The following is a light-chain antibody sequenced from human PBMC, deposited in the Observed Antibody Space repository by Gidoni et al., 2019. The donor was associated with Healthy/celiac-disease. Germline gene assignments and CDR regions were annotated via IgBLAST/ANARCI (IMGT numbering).Light chain of an antibody. CDR1: QSVSSY. CDR2: DAS. CDR3: QQRSNWPGLT. Sequence: EIVLTQSPATLSLSPGERATLSCRASQSVSSYLAWYQQKPGQAPRLLIYDASNRATGIPARFSGSGSGTDFTLTISSLEPEDFAVYYCQQRSNWPGLTFGGXTKVEIQ. V-gene: IGKV3-11*01. J-gene: IGKJ4*01.